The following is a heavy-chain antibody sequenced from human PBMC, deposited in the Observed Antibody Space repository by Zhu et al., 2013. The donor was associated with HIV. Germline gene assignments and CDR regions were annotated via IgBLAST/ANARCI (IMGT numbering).Heavy chain of an antibody. V-gene: IGHV4-38-2*02. D-gene: IGHD7-27*01. CDR3: ASANSQPSHFDY. Sequence: QVQLQESGPGLVKPSETLSLTCTVSGYSISSGYYWGWIRQPPGKGLEWIGSIYHSGSTYYNPSLKSRVTISVDTSKNQFSLKLSSVTAADTAVYYCASANSQPSHFDYWAREPWSPSPQ. CDR2: IYHSGST. J-gene: IGHJ4*02. CDR1: GYSISSGYY.